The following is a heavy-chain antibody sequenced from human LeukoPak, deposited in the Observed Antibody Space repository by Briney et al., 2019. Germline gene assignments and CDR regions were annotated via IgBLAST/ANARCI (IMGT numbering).Heavy chain of an antibody. D-gene: IGHD7-27*01. Sequence: PSETLSLTCAVYGYSFSSGYYWVWIRQPPGRGLECIGSKYYSGSTYYTPSLSSRVTISVDTSNNLFSMQMTFVTAAATSVYYCARRNWVSGASSEYWGQGTLITVSS. V-gene: IGHV4-38-2*01. CDR2: KYYSGST. CDR1: GYSFSSGYY. J-gene: IGHJ4*02. CDR3: ARRNWVSGASSEY.